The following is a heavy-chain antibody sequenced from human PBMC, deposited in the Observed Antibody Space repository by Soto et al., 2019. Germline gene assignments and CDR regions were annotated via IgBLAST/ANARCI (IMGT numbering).Heavy chain of an antibody. CDR3: AILGLYDTSAYGS. CDR1: GFTFSSYA. D-gene: IGHD3-22*01. J-gene: IGHJ4*02. V-gene: IGHV3-23*01. CDR2: ISGSGAGT. Sequence: EVQLLESGGGLVQPGGSLRLSCAAFGFTFSSYAMSWVRQAPGKGLEWVSGISGSGAGTYYADSVKGRFTFSRDNSKNTLYLQMNSLRAEDTAVYCCAILGLYDTSAYGSWGQGTLVTVSS.